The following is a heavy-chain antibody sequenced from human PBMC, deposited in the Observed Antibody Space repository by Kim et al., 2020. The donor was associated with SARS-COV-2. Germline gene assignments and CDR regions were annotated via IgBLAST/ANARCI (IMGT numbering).Heavy chain of an antibody. V-gene: IGHV4-59*13. Sequence: SETLSLTCTVSGGSISSYYWSWIRQPPGKGLEWIGYIYYSGSTNYNPSLKSRVTISVDTSKNQFSLKLSSVTAADTAVYYCARVVRGSKTNYYYGMDVWGQGTTVTVSS. D-gene: IGHD3-10*01. CDR1: GGSISSYY. J-gene: IGHJ6*02. CDR3: ARVVRGSKTNYYYGMDV. CDR2: IYYSGST.